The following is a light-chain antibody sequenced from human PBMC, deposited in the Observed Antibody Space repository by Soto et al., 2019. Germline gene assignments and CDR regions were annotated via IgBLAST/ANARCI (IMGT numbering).Light chain of an antibody. CDR3: QKYNSAPWT. Sequence: DIQMTQSPSSLSASVGDRVTITSRASQSISSYLNWYQQKPGQLPKLLIYAASTLPSGVPSRFSGSGSGTDFTLTISSLQPEDVATYYCQKYNSAPWTFGQGTKVDIK. V-gene: IGKV1-27*01. CDR2: AAS. J-gene: IGKJ1*01. CDR1: QSISSY.